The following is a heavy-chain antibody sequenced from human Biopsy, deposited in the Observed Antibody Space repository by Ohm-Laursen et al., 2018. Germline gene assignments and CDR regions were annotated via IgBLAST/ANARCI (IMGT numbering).Heavy chain of an antibody. CDR2: ISPKSGGT. Sequence: AAVKVSCKASGFSFTGYYIHWVRQAPGQGLEWMGWISPKSGGTNYAQKFQGNITMTKNTSMSTDYMEMSRLRSDDTVVYYCALQSLAHMKYFDYWGQGTLVTVSS. CDR1: GFSFTGYY. CDR3: ALQSLAHMKYFDY. D-gene: IGHD2-21*01. J-gene: IGHJ4*02. V-gene: IGHV1-2*02.